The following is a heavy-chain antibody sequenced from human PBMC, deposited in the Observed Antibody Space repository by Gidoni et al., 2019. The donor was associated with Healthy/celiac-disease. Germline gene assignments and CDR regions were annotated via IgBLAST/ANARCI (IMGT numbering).Heavy chain of an antibody. Sequence: QVQLVQSGAEVKKPGASVKVSCTASGYTFTSYYMHWVRQAPGQGLEWMGIINPSGGSKSYAQKFQGRVTMTRDTSTSTVYMELSSLRSEDTAGYYCARDIADRWLQSDYAFDIWGQGTMVTVSS. CDR3: ARDIADRWLQSDYAFDI. V-gene: IGHV1-46*01. J-gene: IGHJ3*02. CDR2: INPSGGSK. D-gene: IGHD5-12*01. CDR1: GYTFTSYY.